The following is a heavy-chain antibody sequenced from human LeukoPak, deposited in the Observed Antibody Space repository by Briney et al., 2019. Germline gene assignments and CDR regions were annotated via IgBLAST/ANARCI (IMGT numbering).Heavy chain of an antibody. CDR3: ARGKYGSGSYYSYYMDV. D-gene: IGHD3-10*01. V-gene: IGHV1-2*02. J-gene: IGHJ6*03. Sequence: ASVKVSCKASGYTFTSYDINWVRQAPGQGLEWMGWINPNSGGTNYAQKFQGRVTMTRDTSISTAYMELSRLRSDDTAVYYCARGKYGSGSYYSYYMDVWGKGTTVTISS. CDR1: GYTFTSYD. CDR2: INPNSGGT.